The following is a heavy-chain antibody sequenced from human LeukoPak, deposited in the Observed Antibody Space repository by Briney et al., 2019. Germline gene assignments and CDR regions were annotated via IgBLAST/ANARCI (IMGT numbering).Heavy chain of an antibody. CDR2: ISGSGGST. D-gene: IGHD6-19*01. Sequence: TGGSLRLSCAASGFTFSSYGMSWVRQAPGKGLEWVSAISGSGGSTYYADSVKGRFTISRDNSKNTLYLQMNSLRAEDTAVYYCARGRAHELHSGWYLPFDSWGQGTLVTVSS. CDR3: ARGRAHELHSGWYLPFDS. V-gene: IGHV3-23*01. J-gene: IGHJ4*02. CDR1: GFTFSSYG.